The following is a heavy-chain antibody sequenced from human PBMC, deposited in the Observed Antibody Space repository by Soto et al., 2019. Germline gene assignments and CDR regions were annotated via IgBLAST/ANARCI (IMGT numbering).Heavy chain of an antibody. CDR3: ARIYGGVIVTDGPSFDY. CDR1: GFTFSSYS. V-gene: IGHV3-48*04. CDR2: ISSSGSTI. J-gene: IGHJ4*02. Sequence: GGSLRLSCAASGFTFSSYSMSWIRQAPGKGLEWVSYISSSGSTIYYADSVKGRFTISRDNAKNSLYLQMNSLRAEDTAVYYCARIYGGVIVTDGPSFDYWGQGTLVTVSS. D-gene: IGHD3-16*02.